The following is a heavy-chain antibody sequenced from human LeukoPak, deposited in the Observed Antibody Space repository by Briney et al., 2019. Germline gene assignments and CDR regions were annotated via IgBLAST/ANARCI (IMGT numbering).Heavy chain of an antibody. Sequence: PSETLSLTCIVSGDSMSSYYWNWIRQPPGKGLEWIGHIHYSGSSNYNPSLKSRVTISVDTAKNQFSLKLISVTAADTAVYYCAIRVQMSSGSPTSNTWLDPWGQGTLVTVSS. CDR2: IHYSGSS. CDR1: GDSMSSYY. J-gene: IGHJ5*02. CDR3: AIRVQMSSGSPTSNTWLDP. V-gene: IGHV4-59*01. D-gene: IGHD3-10*01.